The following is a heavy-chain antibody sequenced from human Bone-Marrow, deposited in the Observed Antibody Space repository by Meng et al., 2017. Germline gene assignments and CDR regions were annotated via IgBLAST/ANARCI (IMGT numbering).Heavy chain of an antibody. D-gene: IGHD4-17*01. V-gene: IGHV3-64*01. CDR3: ARGVSYGDY. Sequence: GESLKISCAASGFTFSSYSMNWVRQAPGKGLEYVSSITGNGDSTYYANSVKGRFTISRDNSKNTLYLQMGSLRAEDMALYYCARGVSYGDYWGQGKLVTVSS. J-gene: IGHJ4*02. CDR2: ITGNGDST. CDR1: GFTFSSYS.